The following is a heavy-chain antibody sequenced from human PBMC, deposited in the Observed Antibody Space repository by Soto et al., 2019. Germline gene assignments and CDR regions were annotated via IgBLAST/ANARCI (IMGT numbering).Heavy chain of an antibody. CDR3: ARDFRFLEWFPDY. CDR1: GFTFSIYN. Sequence: GGSLTLSCAASGFTFSIYNMDWVRQAPGKGLEWVSYISSSSSITYYADSVKGRFTISRDNAKNSLYLQMNSLRAEDTAVYYCARDFRFLEWFPDYWGQGTLVTVSS. V-gene: IGHV3-48*01. D-gene: IGHD3-3*01. CDR2: ISSSSSIT. J-gene: IGHJ4*02.